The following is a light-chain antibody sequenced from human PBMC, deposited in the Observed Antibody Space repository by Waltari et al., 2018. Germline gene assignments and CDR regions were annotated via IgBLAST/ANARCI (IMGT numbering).Light chain of an antibody. CDR3: QKDDGEVGT. CDR1: QSVTSIA. J-gene: IGKJ4*01. CDR2: GTS. Sequence: CRARQSVTSIALTWYQQNLGQAPRLLIYGTSSRGTGIPDRFSGSGSGTDFTLTISRLEPEDFAVYGCQKDDGEVGTFGGGTKVEI. V-gene: IGKV3-20*01.